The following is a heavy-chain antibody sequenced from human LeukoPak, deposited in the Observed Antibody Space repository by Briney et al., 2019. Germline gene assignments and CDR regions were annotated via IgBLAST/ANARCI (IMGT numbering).Heavy chain of an antibody. V-gene: IGHV4-59*11. D-gene: IGHD4-17*01. CDR1: GASISSHY. CDR3: ARGGTTVTPGLLWFDP. CDR2: IYYSGST. Sequence: PSETPSLTCAVSGASISSHYWSWIRQPPGKGLEWIGYIYYSGSTKYNPSLKSRVTISVDTSKNQFSLKLSSVTAADTAVYYCARGGTTVTPGLLWFDPWGQGTLVTVSS. J-gene: IGHJ5*02.